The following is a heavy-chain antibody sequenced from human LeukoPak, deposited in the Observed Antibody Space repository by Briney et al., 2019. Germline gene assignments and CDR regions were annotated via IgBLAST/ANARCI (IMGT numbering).Heavy chain of an antibody. CDR3: AARSLRSGYPTRGMDV. D-gene: IGHD3-3*01. CDR2: IHYSGST. J-gene: IGHJ6*02. Sequence: SETLSLTCSVSGGSISSYYWSWIQQPPGKGLEWIGYIHYSGSTNYNPSLKSRVTISVDTSKNQFSLKLSSVTAADTAVYYCAARSLRSGYPTRGMDVWGQGTTVTVSS. CDR1: GGSISSYY. V-gene: IGHV4-59*01.